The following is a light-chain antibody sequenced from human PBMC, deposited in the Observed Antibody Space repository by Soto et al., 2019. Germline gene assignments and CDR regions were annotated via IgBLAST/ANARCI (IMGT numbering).Light chain of an antibody. V-gene: IGLV2-8*01. CDR3: SSYADTVYV. Sequence: QSGLTQPPSASGSPGQSVTISYNGTSSDVGGYNFVSWFQQHPGKVPKLIMYEVSKRPSGVPDRFSGSKSGNTASLTVSGLQADDEADYYCSSYADTVYVFGTGTKVTGL. CDR2: EVS. CDR1: SSDVGGYNF. J-gene: IGLJ1*01.